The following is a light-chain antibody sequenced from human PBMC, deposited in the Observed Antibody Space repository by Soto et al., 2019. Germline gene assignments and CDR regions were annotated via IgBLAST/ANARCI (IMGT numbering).Light chain of an antibody. CDR1: SSDVGAYKY. V-gene: IGLV2-8*01. Sequence: QSVLTQPPSASGSPGQSVTISCTGTSSDVGAYKYDSWYQQYPGKAPKLMIYEVSKRPSGVPDRFSGSKSGNTASLTVSGLQAEDEADYYCTSYVGSNIWVFGVGTMLTVL. J-gene: IGLJ3*02. CDR2: EVS. CDR3: TSYVGSNIWV.